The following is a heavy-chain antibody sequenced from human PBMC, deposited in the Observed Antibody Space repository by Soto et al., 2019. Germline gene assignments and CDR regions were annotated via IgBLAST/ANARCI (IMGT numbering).Heavy chain of an antibody. V-gene: IGHV1-69*12. CDR3: ASQTDYSHKSYFDP. D-gene: IGHD4-4*01. J-gene: IGHJ5*02. CDR2: IIPIFGTA. CDR1: GGTFSTYA. Sequence: QVQLVQSGAEVTKPGSSVKVSCKASGGTFSTYAISWVRQAPGQGLEWMGGIIPIFGTANYAQNFQGRVTITADESTSTAYMELSSLRSEDTAVYYCASQTDYSHKSYFDPWGQGTLVTVSS.